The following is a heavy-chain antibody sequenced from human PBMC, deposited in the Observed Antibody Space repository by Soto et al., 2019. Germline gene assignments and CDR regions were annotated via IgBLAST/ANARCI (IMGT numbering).Heavy chain of an antibody. D-gene: IGHD6-13*01. CDR1: GGSISSYY. J-gene: IGHJ4*02. Sequence: SETLSLTCTVSGGSISSYYWSWLRQPPGKGLEWIGYIYYSGSTNYNPSLKSRVTISVDTSKNQFSLKLSSVTAADTAVYYCARDQAAAGLFYYFDYWGQGTLVPVSS. V-gene: IGHV4-59*01. CDR2: IYYSGST. CDR3: ARDQAAAGLFYYFDY.